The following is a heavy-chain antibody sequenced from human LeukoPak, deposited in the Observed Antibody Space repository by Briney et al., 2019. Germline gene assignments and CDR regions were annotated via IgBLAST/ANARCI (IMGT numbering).Heavy chain of an antibody. V-gene: IGHV4-59*13. D-gene: IGHD1-26*01. Sequence: SETLSLTCTVSGGSISSYYWSWVRQPLEKGLEWIGFIYYSGSTNYNPSLKSRVAISVDRSKNQFSLKLSSVTAADTAVYYCARDRVGGATAAFDIWGQGTMVTASS. CDR2: IYYSGST. CDR1: GGSISSYY. CDR3: ARDRVGGATAAFDI. J-gene: IGHJ3*02.